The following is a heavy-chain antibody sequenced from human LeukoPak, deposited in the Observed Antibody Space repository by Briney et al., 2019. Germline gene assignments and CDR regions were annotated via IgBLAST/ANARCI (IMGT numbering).Heavy chain of an antibody. Sequence: GASVKVSCKASGYTFNGYYMQWVRQAPGQGLEWVGRINPNSGGTESPQKFQGRITMTINTSTRTAYMELSSLRFDDTAVYYCARDRRGYGGYDMNWGQGTLVTVSS. CDR2: INPNSGGT. CDR3: ARDRRGYGGYDMN. J-gene: IGHJ4*02. D-gene: IGHD5-12*01. V-gene: IGHV1-2*06. CDR1: GYTFNGYY.